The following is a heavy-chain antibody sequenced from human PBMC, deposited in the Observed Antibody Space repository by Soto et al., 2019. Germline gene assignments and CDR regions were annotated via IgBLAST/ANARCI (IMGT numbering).Heavy chain of an antibody. D-gene: IGHD3-10*01. J-gene: IGHJ3*02. CDR2: IYYSGST. Sequence: SETLSLTCTVSGGSISSGGYYWSWIRQHPGKGLEWIGYIYYSGSTYYNPSLKSRVTISVDTSKNQFSLKLSSVTAADTAAYYCARDRALLWFGDRSGAFDIWGQGTMVTVSS. V-gene: IGHV4-31*03. CDR3: ARDRALLWFGDRSGAFDI. CDR1: GGSISSGGYY.